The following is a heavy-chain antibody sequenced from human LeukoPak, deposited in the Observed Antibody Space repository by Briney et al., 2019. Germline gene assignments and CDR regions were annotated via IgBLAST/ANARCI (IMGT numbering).Heavy chain of an antibody. Sequence: PSETLSLTCAVYGGSFSGYYWSWIRQPPGKGLEWIGEINHSGSTNYNPSLKSRVTISIDTSKNQFSLKLSSVTAADTAVYYCAREEGMATKQYWYFDLWGRGTLVTVSS. CDR2: INHSGST. D-gene: IGHD5-24*01. CDR1: GGSFSGYY. V-gene: IGHV4-34*01. CDR3: AREEGMATKQYWYFDL. J-gene: IGHJ2*01.